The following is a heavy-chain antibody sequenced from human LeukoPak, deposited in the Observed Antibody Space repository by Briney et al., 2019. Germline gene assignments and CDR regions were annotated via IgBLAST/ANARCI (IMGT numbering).Heavy chain of an antibody. CDR3: ARVSGDSSPVVLDY. V-gene: IGHV1-69*06. CDR2: IIPIFGTA. D-gene: IGHD6-13*01. Sequence: GASVKVSCKASGGTFSSYAISWVRQAPGQGLEWMGGIIPIFGTANYAQKFQGRVTITADKSTSTAYMELSSLRSDDTAVYYCARVSGDSSPVVLDYWGQGTLVTVSS. J-gene: IGHJ4*02. CDR1: GGTFSSYA.